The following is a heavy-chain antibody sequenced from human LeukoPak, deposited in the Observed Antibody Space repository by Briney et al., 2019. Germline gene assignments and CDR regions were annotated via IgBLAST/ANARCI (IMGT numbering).Heavy chain of an antibody. CDR3: SKPYYYGSRSYMDY. Sequence: GGSLRLSCAASGFTLSIYGMHWVRQAPGKGLEWVAVISYDGSNTYYADSVKGRFTISRDNSKNMLYLQMNSLRAEDTAVYYCSKPYYYGSRSYMDYWGQGTLVTVSS. D-gene: IGHD3-10*01. CDR1: GFTLSIYG. V-gene: IGHV3-30*18. CDR2: ISYDGSNT. J-gene: IGHJ4*02.